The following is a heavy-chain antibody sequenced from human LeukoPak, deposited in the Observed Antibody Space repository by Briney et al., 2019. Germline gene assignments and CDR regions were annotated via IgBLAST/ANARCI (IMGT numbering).Heavy chain of an antibody. CDR1: GFTVSFTS. V-gene: IGHV3-66*01. CDR3: AREAYFYGSGSSFDP. D-gene: IGHD3-10*01. Sequence: GGSLRLSCAASGFTVSFTSMGWVRQSPGKGLEWVSVIYSGGSTFYADSVKGRFTISRDNSKNTLYLQMNSLRAEDTAVYYCAREAYFYGSGSSFDPWGQGTLVTVSS. CDR2: IYSGGST. J-gene: IGHJ5*02.